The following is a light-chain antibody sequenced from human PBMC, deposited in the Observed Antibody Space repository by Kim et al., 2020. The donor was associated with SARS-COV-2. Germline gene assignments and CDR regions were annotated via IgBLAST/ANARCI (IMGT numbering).Light chain of an antibody. V-gene: IGLV3-21*04. CDR1: NIGSKS. CDR2: YDS. J-gene: IGLJ2*01. CDR3: PVWDSYSDHVV. Sequence: SYELTQPPSVSVAPGKTARITCGGNNIGSKSVHWYQQKPGQAPVLVIYYDSDRPSGIPERFSGSNSGNTATLTISRVEAGDEADYYCPVWDSYSDHVVFG.